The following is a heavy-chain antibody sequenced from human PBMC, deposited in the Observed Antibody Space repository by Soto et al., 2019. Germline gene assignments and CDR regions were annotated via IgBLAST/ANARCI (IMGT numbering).Heavy chain of an antibody. CDR3: AIGDGRNGHDTRFDY. Sequence: QMQLVESGGGVVQPGRSLRVSCATSGFAFSYYGIHWVRQAPGKGLEWVADISHDGKDKWYADSVKGRFTISRDNSENTLYLQMNGLRSEDTAVYFCAIGDGRNGHDTRFDYWGQGTLVTVSS. D-gene: IGHD3-10*01. V-gene: IGHV3-30*03. CDR1: GFAFSYYG. J-gene: IGHJ4*02. CDR2: ISHDGKDK.